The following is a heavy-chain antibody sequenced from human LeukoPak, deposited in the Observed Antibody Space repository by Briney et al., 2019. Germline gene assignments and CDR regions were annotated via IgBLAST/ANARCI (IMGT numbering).Heavy chain of an antibody. V-gene: IGHV3-23*01. J-gene: IGHJ6*03. CDR1: GFTFSSYG. D-gene: IGHD2-15*01. Sequence: GGSLRLSCAASGFTFSSYGMSWVRQAPGKGLDWGSAISGSGGSTYYADSVKGRFTISRDNSKNTLYLQMNSLRAEDTAVYYCAKASDGYCSGGSCYHNKPSYYYYYMDVWGKGTTVTVSS. CDR2: ISGSGGST. CDR3: AKASDGYCSGGSCYHNKPSYYYYYMDV.